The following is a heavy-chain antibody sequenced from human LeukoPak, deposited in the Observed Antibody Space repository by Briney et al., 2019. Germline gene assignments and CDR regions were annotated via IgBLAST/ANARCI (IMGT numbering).Heavy chain of an antibody. CDR2: MRYDGTNK. V-gene: IGHV3-30*02. D-gene: IGHD1-26*01. CDR3: AKRRPSGAEDY. CDR1: GFTLTTYG. J-gene: IGHJ4*02. Sequence: GGSLRLSCTASGFTLTTYGIHWVRQAPGKGLEWVAFMRYDGTNKNYADSVKGRFTISRDNSKDTLYLQMNSLRTEDTAVYYCAKRRPSGAEDYWGQGTLVTVSS.